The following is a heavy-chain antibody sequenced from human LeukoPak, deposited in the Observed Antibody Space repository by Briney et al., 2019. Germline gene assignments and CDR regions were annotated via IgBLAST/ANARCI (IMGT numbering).Heavy chain of an antibody. D-gene: IGHD3-10*01. CDR2: ISYDGSNK. CDR3: AKDRERGAITMVRGVMAADFDY. Sequence: GGPLRLSCAASGFTFSSYGMHWVRQAPGKGLEWVAVISYDGSNKYYADSVKGRFTISRDNSKNTLYLQMNSLRAEDTAVYYCAKDRERGAITMVRGVMAADFDYWGQGTLVTVSS. J-gene: IGHJ4*02. V-gene: IGHV3-30*18. CDR1: GFTFSSYG.